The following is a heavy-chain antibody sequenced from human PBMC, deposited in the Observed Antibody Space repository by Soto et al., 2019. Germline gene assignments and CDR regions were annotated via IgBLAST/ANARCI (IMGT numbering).Heavy chain of an antibody. CDR1: GFTFSSHA. CDR2: IAFDGSNK. J-gene: IGHJ4*02. CDR3: ATRGDYGDVY. D-gene: IGHD4-17*01. V-gene: IGHV3-30-3*01. Sequence: QVQLVESGGGVVQPGRSLRLSCAASGFTFSSHAMHWVRQAPGKGLEWVAVIAFDGSNKYYADSVKGRFTISRDNSKNTLYLQMNSLRPDDTAVYYCATRGDYGDVYWGQGTLVTVSS.